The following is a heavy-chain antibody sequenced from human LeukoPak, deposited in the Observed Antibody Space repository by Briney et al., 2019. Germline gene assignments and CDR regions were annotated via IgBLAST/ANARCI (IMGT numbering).Heavy chain of an antibody. J-gene: IGHJ3*02. Sequence: GGSLRLSCAASGFTFSSYGMHWVRQAPGKGLEWVAFIRYDGSNKYYADSVKGRFTISRDNSKNTLYLQMNSLRAEDTAVYYCARPRLVLRYFGGHLGNLAFDIWGQGTMVTVSS. D-gene: IGHD3-9*01. CDR3: ARPRLVLRYFGGHLGNLAFDI. V-gene: IGHV3-30*02. CDR1: GFTFSSYG. CDR2: IRYDGSNK.